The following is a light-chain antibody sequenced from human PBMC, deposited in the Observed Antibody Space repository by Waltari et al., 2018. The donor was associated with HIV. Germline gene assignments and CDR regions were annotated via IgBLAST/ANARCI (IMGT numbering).Light chain of an antibody. V-gene: IGKV3-20*01. CDR1: QSVSSSY. Sequence: VLTHSPGTLSLSPGERANLSCRSSQSVSSSYLAWYQQKPGQAPRLLLHGASSRATSIPDRFSGSGSGTDFTLTISRLEPEDFAVYYCQQYGSLYPFGQGTKLEIK. J-gene: IGKJ2*01. CDR2: GAS. CDR3: QQYGSLYP.